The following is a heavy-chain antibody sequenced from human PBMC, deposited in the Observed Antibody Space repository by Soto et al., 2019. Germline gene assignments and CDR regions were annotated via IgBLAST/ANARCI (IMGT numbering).Heavy chain of an antibody. Sequence: GGSLRLSCAASGFTFSSYGMHWVRQAPGKGLEWVAVISYDGSNKYYADSVKGRFTISRDNSKNTLYLQMNSLRAEDTAVYYCAKDLSIFGVVEPDYWGQGTLVTVSS. CDR2: ISYDGSNK. CDR1: GFTFSSYG. D-gene: IGHD3-3*02. J-gene: IGHJ4*02. V-gene: IGHV3-30*18. CDR3: AKDLSIFGVVEPDY.